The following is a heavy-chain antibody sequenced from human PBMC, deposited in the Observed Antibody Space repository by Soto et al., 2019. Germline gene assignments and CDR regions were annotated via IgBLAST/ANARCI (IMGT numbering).Heavy chain of an antibody. D-gene: IGHD5-18*01. J-gene: IGHJ3*02. CDR3: ARARTWIQLWLHAFDI. CDR2: IIPIFGTA. V-gene: IGHV1-69*12. Sequence: QVQLVQSGAEVKKPGSSVKVSCKASGGTFSSYAISWVRQAPGQGLEWMGGIIPIFGTANYAQKFQGRVTITADESTCTAYMELSSLRSEDTAVYYCARARTWIQLWLHAFDIWGQGTMVTVSS. CDR1: GGTFSSYA.